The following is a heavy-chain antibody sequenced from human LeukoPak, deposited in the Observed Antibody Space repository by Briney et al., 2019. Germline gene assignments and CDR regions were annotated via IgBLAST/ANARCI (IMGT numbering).Heavy chain of an antibody. CDR2: ISAYNGNT. D-gene: IGHD3-10*01. CDR1: GYTFTSYD. V-gene: IGHV1-18*01. Sequence: ASVTVSCKASGYTFTSYDINWVRQAPGQGLEWMGWISAYNGNTNYAQKLQGRVTMTTDTSTSTAYMELRSLRSDDTAVYYCASLAGYYGSGSRNWFDPWGQGTLVTVSS. CDR3: ASLAGYYGSGSRNWFDP. J-gene: IGHJ5*02.